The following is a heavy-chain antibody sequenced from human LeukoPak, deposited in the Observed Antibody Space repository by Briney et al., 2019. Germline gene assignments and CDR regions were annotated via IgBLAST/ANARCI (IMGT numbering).Heavy chain of an antibody. V-gene: IGHV3-48*03. Sequence: GRSLRLSCAASGFTFSSYEMNWVRQAPGKGLEWVSYISSSGSTIYYADSVKGRFTISRDNAKNSLYLQMNSLRAEDTAVYYCARDLGGGMDVWGQGTTVTVSS. CDR3: ARDLGGGMDV. D-gene: IGHD3-3*01. CDR2: ISSSGSTI. CDR1: GFTFSSYE. J-gene: IGHJ6*02.